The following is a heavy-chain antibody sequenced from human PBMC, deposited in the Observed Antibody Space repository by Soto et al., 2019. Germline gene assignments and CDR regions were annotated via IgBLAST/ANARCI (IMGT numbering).Heavy chain of an antibody. CDR3: ARVWYGYCSGGSCHRGMDV. CDR1: GERLEAYY. Sequence: SAEVCCEACGERLEAYYMHCVRQEPGQGLEWMGWTNPNSGGTKYGQKFQGRVTMTRDTSSSTGYMELSSLRSEDTAVYYCARVWYGYCSGGSCHRGMDVWGQGTTVTGSS. V-gene: IGHV1-2*02. D-gene: IGHD2-15*01. J-gene: IGHJ6*02. CDR2: TNPNSGGT.